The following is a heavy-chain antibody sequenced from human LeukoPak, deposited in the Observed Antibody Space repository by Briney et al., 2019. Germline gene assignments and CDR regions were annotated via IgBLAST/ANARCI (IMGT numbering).Heavy chain of an antibody. CDR1: ALTFSNYG. CDR2: MCYDRSND. D-gene: IGHD1-26*01. V-gene: IGHV3-33*01. J-gene: IGHJ3*02. Sequence: PGQSLRLSWAASALTFSNYGMHWVRQAPGKGMEWVAVMCYDRSNDYHADSVKRRVTIARDKSKNTLYLQMNSLRAEDTAVYYCARPLSIVGATICAFDIWGQETMVTVSS. CDR3: ARPLSIVGATICAFDI.